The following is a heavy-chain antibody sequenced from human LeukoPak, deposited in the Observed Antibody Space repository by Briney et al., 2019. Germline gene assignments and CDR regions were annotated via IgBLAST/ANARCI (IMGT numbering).Heavy chain of an antibody. CDR1: GGSISSYY. CDR3: ARNGYMVRGVKYYYYYMDV. V-gene: IGHV4-4*07. J-gene: IGHJ6*03. CDR2: IYTSGST. Sequence: SETLSLTCTVSGGSISSYYWSWIRQPAGKGLKWIGRIYTSGSTNYNPSLKSRVTMSVDTSKNQFSLKLSSVTAADTAVYYCARNGYMVRGVKYYYYYMDVWGKGTTVTVSS. D-gene: IGHD3-10*01.